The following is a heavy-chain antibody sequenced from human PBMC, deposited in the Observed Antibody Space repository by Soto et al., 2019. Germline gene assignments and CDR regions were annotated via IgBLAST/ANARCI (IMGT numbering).Heavy chain of an antibody. J-gene: IGHJ6*02. CDR2: IKSKTDGGTT. CDR1: GFTFSNAW. V-gene: IGHV3-15*07. CDR3: TTAPGIAAAGPTWYYYGMDV. Sequence: GGSLRLSCAASGFTFSNAWMNWVRQAPGKGLEWVGRIKSKTDGGTTDYAAPVKGRFTISRDDSKNTLYLQMNSLKTEDTAVYYCTTAPGIAAAGPTWYYYGMDVWGQGTTVTVSS. D-gene: IGHD6-13*01.